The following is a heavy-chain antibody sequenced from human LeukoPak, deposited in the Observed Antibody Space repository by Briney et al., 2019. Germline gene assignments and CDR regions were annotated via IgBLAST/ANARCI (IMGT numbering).Heavy chain of an antibody. CDR1: GFTFSSYA. J-gene: IGHJ4*02. Sequence: GGSLRLSCAASGFTFSSYAMSWVRQAPGKGLEWVANIKQDGSEKYYVDSVKGRFTISRDNAKNSLYLQMNSLRAEDTAVYYCARATGSYGFDYWGQGTLVTVSS. CDR2: IKQDGSEK. CDR3: ARATGSYGFDY. V-gene: IGHV3-7*01. D-gene: IGHD5-18*01.